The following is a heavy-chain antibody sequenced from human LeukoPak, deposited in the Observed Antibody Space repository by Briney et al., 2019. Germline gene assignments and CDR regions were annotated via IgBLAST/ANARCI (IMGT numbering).Heavy chain of an antibody. V-gene: IGHV3-48*01. CDR3: ARVGRGYCSSTSCYDAFDI. D-gene: IGHD2-2*01. CDR1: GFTFSTYN. CDR2: ISGGSNTI. J-gene: IGHJ3*02. Sequence: GGFLRLSCAASGFTFSTYNMNWVRQAPGKGLEWVSYISGGSNTIYYADSVKGRFTISRDNAKNSLYLQMNSLRAEDTAVYYCARVGRGYCSSTSCYDAFDIWGQGTMVTVSS.